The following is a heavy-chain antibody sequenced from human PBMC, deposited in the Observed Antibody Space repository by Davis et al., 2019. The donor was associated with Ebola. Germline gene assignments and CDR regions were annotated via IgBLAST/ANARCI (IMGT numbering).Heavy chain of an antibody. D-gene: IGHD1-26*01. Sequence: SVKVSCKAPGGTFNYHAITWVRQAPGQGLEWMGRVIPVHNVTNHAQKFQGRLSITADKSTSTAYMELRSLTSDDTAVYYCARVEYTTASEAFDSWGQGTLVTVSS. CDR3: ARVEYTTASEAFDS. J-gene: IGHJ4*02. CDR1: GGTFNYHA. CDR2: VIPVHNVT. V-gene: IGHV1-69*04.